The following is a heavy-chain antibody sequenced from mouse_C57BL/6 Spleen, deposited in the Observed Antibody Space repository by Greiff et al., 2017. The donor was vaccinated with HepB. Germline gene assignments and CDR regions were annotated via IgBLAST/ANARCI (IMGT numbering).Heavy chain of an antibody. J-gene: IGHJ2*01. Sequence: QVQLQQSGAELVMPGASVKLSCKASGYTFTSYWMHWVKQRPGQGLEWIGEIDPSDSYTNYNQKFKGKSTLTVDKSSSTAYMQLSSLTSEDSAVYYCARGKDPDYWGQGTTLTVSS. CDR2: IDPSDSYT. V-gene: IGHV1-69*01. CDR1: GYTFTSYW. CDR3: ARGKDPDY.